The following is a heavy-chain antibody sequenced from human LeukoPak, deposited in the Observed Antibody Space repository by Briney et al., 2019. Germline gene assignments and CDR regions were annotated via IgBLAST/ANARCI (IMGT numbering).Heavy chain of an antibody. D-gene: IGHD4-23*01. CDR3: ARIYGGKDLYYFDY. CDR2: VYNTESA. CDR1: GVSITNYY. J-gene: IGHJ4*02. V-gene: IGHV4-59*01. Sequence: SETLSLTCTVSGVSITNYYWSWIRQPPGKGLEWIGYVYNTESANYNPSLKSRVTISVDTSKNQFSLKLTSVTAADTAVYYCARIYGGKDLYYFDYWGQGTLVTVSS.